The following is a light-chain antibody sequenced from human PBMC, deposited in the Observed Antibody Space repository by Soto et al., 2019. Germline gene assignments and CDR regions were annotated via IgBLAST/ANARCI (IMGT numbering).Light chain of an antibody. V-gene: IGKV3-15*01. CDR3: QQYNNWPLT. Sequence: EIVLTQSPATLSLSPGERATLPCRASQSVSSNLAWYQQKPGQAPRLLIYGASTRATGIPARFSGSGSGTEFTLTISSLQSEDFAVYYCQQYNNWPLTFGQGTKVDIK. J-gene: IGKJ1*01. CDR2: GAS. CDR1: QSVSSN.